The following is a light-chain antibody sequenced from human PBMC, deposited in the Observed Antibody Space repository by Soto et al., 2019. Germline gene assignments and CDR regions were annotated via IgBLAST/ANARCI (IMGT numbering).Light chain of an antibody. CDR1: QSVSSY. CDR2: DPS. J-gene: IGKJ5*01. Sequence: EIVLTPSPAPLSLSPGERATLSCRASQSVSSYLAWYQQNPGQAHRLLLSDPSNRATGIPARFSGSGSGTDFTLTISSLEPEDFAVYYGQQRSNWPPITFGQGTRLEIK. V-gene: IGKV3-11*01. CDR3: QQRSNWPPIT.